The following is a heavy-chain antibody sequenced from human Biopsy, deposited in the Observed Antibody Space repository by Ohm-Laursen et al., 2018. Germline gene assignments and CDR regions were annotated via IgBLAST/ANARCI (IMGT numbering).Heavy chain of an antibody. CDR2: LSPVSGNS. V-gene: IGHV1-8*01. J-gene: IGHJ5*02. CDR1: GYTFTSYD. Sequence: SVKVSCKASGYTFTSYDITWVRQASGQGPEWIGWLSPVSGNSNFGQKFRGRVTVTSDTSINTAYMELSGLTSDDTATYYCGRAVRNQLLTDPWGQGTLVTVTS. CDR3: GRAVRNQLLTDP. D-gene: IGHD1-7*01.